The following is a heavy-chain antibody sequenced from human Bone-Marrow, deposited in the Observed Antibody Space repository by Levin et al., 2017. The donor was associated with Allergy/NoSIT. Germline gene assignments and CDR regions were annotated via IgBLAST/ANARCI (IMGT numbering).Heavy chain of an antibody. J-gene: IGHJ4*02. Sequence: WASVKVSCKASEGTFSSYPLSWVRQAPGQGLEWMGRIIPILGLVNYTQKLQGRVTITADKSTNTAYVELSSLRSEDTAIYYCATTGYDTSTGNPIDCWGQGTLVIVSS. CDR1: EGTFSSYP. CDR3: ATTGYDTSTGNPIDC. V-gene: IGHV1-69*02. CDR2: IIPILGLV. D-gene: IGHD3-9*01.